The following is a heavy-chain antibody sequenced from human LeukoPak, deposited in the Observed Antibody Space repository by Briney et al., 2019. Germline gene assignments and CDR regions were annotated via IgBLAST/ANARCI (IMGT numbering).Heavy chain of an antibody. Sequence: VTLSFYCLASGFSISYNRMTWHPQVPGQGLEGGANIKQEGNEKYYVVSVKGRFTISRDNGKTSLFLQMNSLRAEDTAVYYCAIFPPIIGDCEVPGGQGTLVTVSS. D-gene: IGHD2-21*02. V-gene: IGHV3-7*02. J-gene: IGHJ4*02. CDR3: AIFPPIIGDCEVP. CDR2: IKQEGNEK. CDR1: GFSISYNR.